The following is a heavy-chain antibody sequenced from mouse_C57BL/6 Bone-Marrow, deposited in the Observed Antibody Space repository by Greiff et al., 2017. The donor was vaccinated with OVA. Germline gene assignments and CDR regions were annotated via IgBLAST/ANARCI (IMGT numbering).Heavy chain of an antibody. Sequence: DVKLQESGGGLVKPGGSLKLSCAASGFTFSSYAMSWVRQTPEKRLEWVATISDGGSYTYYPDNVKGRFTISRDNAKNNLYLQMSHLKSEDTAMYYCARDSYYYYGSYYFDYWGQGTTLTVSS. D-gene: IGHD1-1*01. CDR2: ISDGGSYT. CDR1: GFTFSSYA. V-gene: IGHV5-4*01. J-gene: IGHJ2*01. CDR3: ARDSYYYYGSYYFDY.